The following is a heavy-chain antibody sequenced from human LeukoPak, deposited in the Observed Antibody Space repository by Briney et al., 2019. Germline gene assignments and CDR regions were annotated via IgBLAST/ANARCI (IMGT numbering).Heavy chain of an antibody. J-gene: IGHJ4*02. Sequence: GGSLRLSCAASGFTFDTYAMNWVRQAPGKGLQWVSVISGSGGTTNYADSVKGRFTISRDNSKNTLNLQMNSLRAEDTAVYYCAKGTNFLGAVTIDYWGQGILVTVSS. CDR1: GFTFDTYA. V-gene: IGHV3-23*01. D-gene: IGHD3-3*01. CDR3: AKGTNFLGAVTIDY. CDR2: ISGSGGTT.